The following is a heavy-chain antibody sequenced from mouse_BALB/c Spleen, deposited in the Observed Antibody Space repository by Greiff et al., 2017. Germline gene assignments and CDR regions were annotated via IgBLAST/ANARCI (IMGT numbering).Heavy chain of an antibody. CDR2: INPGSGGT. D-gene: IGHD1-1*01. J-gene: IGHJ3*01. Sequence: QVQLQQSGAELVRPGTSVKVSCKASGYAFTNYLIEWVKQRPGQGLEWIGVINPGSGGTNYNEKFKGKATLTADKSSSTAYMQLSSLTSDDSAVYFCAKYGSSYPFAYWGQGTLVTVSA. CDR3: AKYGSSYPFAY. V-gene: IGHV1-54*01. CDR1: GYAFTNYL.